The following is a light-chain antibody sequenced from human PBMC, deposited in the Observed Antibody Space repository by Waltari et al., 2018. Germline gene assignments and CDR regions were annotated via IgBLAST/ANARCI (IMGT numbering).Light chain of an antibody. V-gene: IGLV1-40*01. CDR2: GVN. J-gene: IGLJ2*01. Sequence: QSVLTQPPSVSGAPGQRVTISCTGSWSNLGAGNDVHWYQQLPGKAPTLLVYGVNTRPPGVPDRFFGSKSGTSASLAIPGLQPEDEADYYCQSYDTKVGVVFGGGSKLTVL. CDR3: QSYDTKVGVV. CDR1: WSNLGAGND.